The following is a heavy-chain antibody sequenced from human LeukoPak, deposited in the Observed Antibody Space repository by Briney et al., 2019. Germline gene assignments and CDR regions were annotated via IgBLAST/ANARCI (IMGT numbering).Heavy chain of an antibody. D-gene: IGHD3-22*01. CDR3: ARDRLNYYDSSGYYGSRAFDI. Sequence: GASVTVSCTASGGTFSSYAISWVRQAPGQGLEWMGGIIPIFGTANYAQKFQGRVTITADESTSTAYMELSSLRSEDTAVYYCARDRLNYYDSSGYYGSRAFDIWGQGTMVTVSS. CDR1: GGTFSSYA. V-gene: IGHV1-69*13. CDR2: IIPIFGTA. J-gene: IGHJ3*02.